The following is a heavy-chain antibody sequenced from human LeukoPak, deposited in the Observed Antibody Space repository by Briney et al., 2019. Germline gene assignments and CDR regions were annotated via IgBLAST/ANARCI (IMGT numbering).Heavy chain of an antibody. CDR2: IYYSGST. J-gene: IGHJ4*02. V-gene: IGHV4-39*01. CDR3: ARLVVGRQGIDY. D-gene: IGHD2-21*01. CDR1: GDSISSSSYY. Sequence: PSETLSLTCTVSGDSISSSSYYWGWIRQPPGKGLEWIGSIYYSGSTYYNPSLKSRVTISVDTSKNQFSLKLSSVTAADTAVYYCARLVVGRQGIDYWGQGTLVTVSS.